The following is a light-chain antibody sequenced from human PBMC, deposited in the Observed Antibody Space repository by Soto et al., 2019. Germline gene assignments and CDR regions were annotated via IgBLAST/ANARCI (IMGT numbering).Light chain of an antibody. Sequence: QSVLTQPPSVSGAPGQRVTMSSTGSSSNIGARYDVHWYQQLPGTAPKLLIYDDINRPSGVPDRFSGSKSGTSASLAITGLQAEDEAEYYCQSYDSSLSGVVFGGGTKLTVL. J-gene: IGLJ2*01. CDR1: SSNIGARYD. V-gene: IGLV1-40*01. CDR3: QSYDSSLSGVV. CDR2: DDI.